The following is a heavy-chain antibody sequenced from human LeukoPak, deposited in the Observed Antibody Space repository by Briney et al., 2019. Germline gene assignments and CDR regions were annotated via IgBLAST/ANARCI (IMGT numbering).Heavy chain of an antibody. J-gene: IGHJ4*02. V-gene: IGHV4-39*01. D-gene: IGHD3-16*02. CDR3: ARLPGDYVWGSYRSIRGFDY. Sequence: SETLSLTCTVSGGSISSSSYYWGWIRQPPGKGLEWIGSIYYSGSTYYNPSLKSRVTISVDTSKNQFSLKLSSVTAADTAVYYCARLPGDYVWGSYRSIRGFDYWGQGTLVTVSS. CDR2: IYYSGST. CDR1: GGSISSSSYY.